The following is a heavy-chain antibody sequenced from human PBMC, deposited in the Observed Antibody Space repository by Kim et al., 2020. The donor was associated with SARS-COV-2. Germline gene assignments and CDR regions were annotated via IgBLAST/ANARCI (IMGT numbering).Heavy chain of an antibody. CDR2: IWYDGSNK. CDR1: GFTFSSYA. J-gene: IGHJ6*02. V-gene: IGHV3-33*06. CDR3: AKCLGILQQLGPHYYYYGMEV. Sequence: GGSLRLSCAASGFTFSSYAMHWVRQAPGKGLEWVAVIWYDGSNKYYADSVKGRFTISRDNSKNTLYLQMNSLRAEDTAVYYCAKCLGILQQLGPHYYYYGMEVWGQGTTVTVSS. D-gene: IGHD6-13*01.